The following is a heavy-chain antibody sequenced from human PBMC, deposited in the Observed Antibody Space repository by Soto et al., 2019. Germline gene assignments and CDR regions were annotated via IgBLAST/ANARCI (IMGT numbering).Heavy chain of an antibody. CDR2: VSHVDST. CDR1: GGSLGGDY. V-gene: IGHV4-34*01. CDR3: ARAYLTGTTPPYNWFDR. J-gene: IGHJ5*02. D-gene: IGHD1-7*01. Sequence: QVQLLQWGTGALKPSETLSLRCTVHGGSLGGDYWNWICQSPGKALEWIGEVSHVDSTNYNPSLKGRATISLDTPKNQFSLKLTSMTAADTAVYYCARAYLTGTTPPYNWFDRWGQGTLVTVSS.